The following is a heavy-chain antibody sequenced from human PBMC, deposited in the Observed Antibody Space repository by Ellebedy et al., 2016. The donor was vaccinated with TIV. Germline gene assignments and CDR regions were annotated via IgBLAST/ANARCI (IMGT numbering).Heavy chain of an antibody. J-gene: IGHJ4*02. CDR3: ARAYDYVWGSYDY. Sequence: MPSETLSLTCTVSGGSISSYYWSWIRQPPGKGLEWIGYIYYSGSTNYNPSLKSRVTISVDTSKNQFSLKLSSVTAADTAVYYCARAYDYVWGSYDYWGQGTLVTVSS. CDR1: GGSISSYY. CDR2: IYYSGST. D-gene: IGHD3-16*01. V-gene: IGHV4-59*01.